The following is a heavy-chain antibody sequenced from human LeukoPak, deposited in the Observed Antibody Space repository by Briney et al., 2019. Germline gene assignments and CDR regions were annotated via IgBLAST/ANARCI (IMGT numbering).Heavy chain of an antibody. J-gene: IGHJ4*02. D-gene: IGHD2-2*01. CDR3: ARHPSPQLHHFDY. CDR1: GYTFTGYY. V-gene: IGHV1-2*04. Sequence: VASVKVSCKASGYTFTGYYMHWVRQAPGQGLEWMGWINPNSGGTNYAQKFQGWVTMTRDTSISTAYMELSRLRSEDTAVYYCARHPSPQLHHFDYWGQGTLVTVSS. CDR2: INPNSGGT.